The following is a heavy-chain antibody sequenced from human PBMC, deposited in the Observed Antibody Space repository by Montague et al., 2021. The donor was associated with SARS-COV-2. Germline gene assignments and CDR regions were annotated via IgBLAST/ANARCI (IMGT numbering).Heavy chain of an antibody. V-gene: IGHV4-38-2*01. Sequence: SETLSLTCSVSGSSVSSGYYWGWIRQPPGKGLEWIGNIYHSGGTYYCPSLKSRVTVSVDTSKNQFSLRPSSATAADTAVYYCARWYYGSGSYPHWGQGTLVTVSS. J-gene: IGHJ4*02. D-gene: IGHD3-10*01. CDR2: IYHSGGT. CDR3: ARWYYGSGSYPH. CDR1: GSSVSSGYY.